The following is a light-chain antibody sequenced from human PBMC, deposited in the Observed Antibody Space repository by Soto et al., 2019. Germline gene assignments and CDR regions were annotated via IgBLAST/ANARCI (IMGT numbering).Light chain of an antibody. CDR2: GAS. CDR3: QQSYRSPYT. J-gene: IGKJ2*01. CDR1: QSINIY. Sequence: QMTQSPSSLSASVGDSVTVTCRASQSINIYLNWYQQKPGKAPTLLIYGASSLQSGVPSRFTGGGSRTDFTLTISSLQPGDFATYYCQQSYRSPYTFGQGTKLEIK. V-gene: IGKV1-39*01.